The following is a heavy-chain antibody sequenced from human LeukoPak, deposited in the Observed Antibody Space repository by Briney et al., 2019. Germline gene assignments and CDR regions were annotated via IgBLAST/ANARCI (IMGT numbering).Heavy chain of an antibody. CDR3: ATEGDTRDFDY. D-gene: IGHD5-18*01. CDR2: FDPEYGVT. CDR1: GYTLTELS. Sequence: ASVRVSCKVSGYTLTELSMHGVRQAPGKGREWMGGFDPEYGVTINAQKFQGRVTMTEDTSTDTAYMELSSLRSEDTDVYYCATEGDTRDFDYWGQGTLVTVSS. J-gene: IGHJ4*02. V-gene: IGHV1-24*01.